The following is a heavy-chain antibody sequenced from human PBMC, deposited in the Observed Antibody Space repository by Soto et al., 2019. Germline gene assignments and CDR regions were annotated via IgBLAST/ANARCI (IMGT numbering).Heavy chain of an antibody. Sequence: SETLSLTCTVSGGSISSSSYYWGWIRQPPGKGLEWIGSIYYSGSTYYNPSLKSRVTISVDTSKNQVSLKLRSVTAADTAVYYCARCRQIAVAGRKGYYYYMDVWGKGTTVTVSS. V-gene: IGHV4-39*01. D-gene: IGHD6-19*01. J-gene: IGHJ6*03. CDR3: ARCRQIAVAGRKGYYYYMDV. CDR1: GGSISSSSYY. CDR2: IYYSGST.